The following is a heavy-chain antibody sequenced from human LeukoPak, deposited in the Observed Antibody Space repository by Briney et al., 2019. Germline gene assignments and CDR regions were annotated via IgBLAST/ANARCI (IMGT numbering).Heavy chain of an antibody. D-gene: IGHD3-16*01. V-gene: IGHV4-4*07. J-gene: IGHJ3*02. CDR1: GGSISSYH. Sequence: SETLSLTCTVSGGSISSYHWSWIRQPAGKGLEWIGRIYSSRSTNYNPSLKSRVTMSVDTSKNQFSLKLSSVTAADTAVYYCARGAASSAFDIWGQGTMVTVSS. CDR3: ARGAASSAFDI. CDR2: IYSSRST.